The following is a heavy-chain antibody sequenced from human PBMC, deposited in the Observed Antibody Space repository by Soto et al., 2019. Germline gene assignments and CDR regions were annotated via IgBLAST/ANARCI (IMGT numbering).Heavy chain of an antibody. J-gene: IGHJ4*02. Sequence: QVQLVQSGAEVKKPGASVKVSCKASGYTFTSYAMHWVRQAPGQRLEWMGWINAGNGNTKYSQKFQGRVTITRDTSASTDYMELSSLRSEDTAVYYCATEASGDFDYWGQGTLVTVSS. CDR1: GYTFTSYA. CDR3: ATEASGDFDY. D-gene: IGHD2-15*01. V-gene: IGHV1-3*01. CDR2: INAGNGNT.